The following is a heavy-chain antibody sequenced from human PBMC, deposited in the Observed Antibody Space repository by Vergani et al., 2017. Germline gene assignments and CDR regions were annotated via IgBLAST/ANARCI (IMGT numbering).Heavy chain of an antibody. CDR3: ASCKYYSDSTSHFRGRYFDV. D-gene: IGHD3-16*01. Sequence: QMQLQESGPGLVKASETLSLTCTVSGDSIISRSYYWGWIRQPPGKGLEWIGCIYNSGNGDSSSSLKSRVTISADTSKNQFSLRLTSVTATDTAVYYCASCKYYSDSTSHFRGRYFDVWGRGTLVTVPS. J-gene: IGHJ2*01. CDR2: IYNSGNG. V-gene: IGHV4-39*01. CDR1: GDSIISRSYY.